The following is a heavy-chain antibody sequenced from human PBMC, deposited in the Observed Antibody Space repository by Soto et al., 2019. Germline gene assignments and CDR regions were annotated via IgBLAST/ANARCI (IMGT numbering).Heavy chain of an antibody. Sequence: PSETLSLTCTVSGGSISSGGYYWSWIRQHPGKGLEWIGYISYSGSTYYNPSLASRLTISLDTSKNQFSLKLSSVTAADTAVYFCARVSDYYDSSGYYHQYYFDYWGQGTLVTVSS. CDR1: GGSISSGGYY. CDR2: ISYSGST. J-gene: IGHJ4*02. CDR3: ARVSDYYDSSGYYHQYYFDY. V-gene: IGHV4-31*03. D-gene: IGHD3-22*01.